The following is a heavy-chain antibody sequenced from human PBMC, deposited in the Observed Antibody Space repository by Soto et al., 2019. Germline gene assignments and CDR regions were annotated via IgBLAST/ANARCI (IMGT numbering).Heavy chain of an antibody. J-gene: IGHJ4*01. CDR3: AKEAQSGFYYFDY. CDR1: GFIVTHYD. Sequence: GSLRLSCAASGFIVTHYDMYWVRQPPGKGLEYVSIISGTGGGSYYADSVEGRFAISRDNSKNTVDLQMGSLRAEDTAVYYCAKEAQSGFYYFDYWGTGALVTVSS. CDR2: ISGTGGGS. V-gene: IGHV3-64*02. D-gene: IGHD3-22*01.